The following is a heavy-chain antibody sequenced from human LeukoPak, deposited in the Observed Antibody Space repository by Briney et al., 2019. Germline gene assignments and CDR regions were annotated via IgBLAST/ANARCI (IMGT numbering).Heavy chain of an antibody. CDR1: GFNFGYYS. J-gene: IGHJ5*02. CDR3: ARERVKWLSLWFDP. D-gene: IGHD3-22*01. Sequence: GGSLRLSCAASGFNFGYYSMNWVRQAPGKRLEWVSYISSTSSTIYYADSVKGRFTISRDNAKNSLYLQMNSLRAEDTAVYYCARERVKWLSLWFDPWGQGTLATVSS. CDR2: ISSTSSTI. V-gene: IGHV3-48*01.